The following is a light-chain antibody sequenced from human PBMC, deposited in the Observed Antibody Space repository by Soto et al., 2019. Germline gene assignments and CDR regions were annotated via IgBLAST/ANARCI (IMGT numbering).Light chain of an antibody. J-gene: IGKJ1*01. CDR2: AAS. V-gene: IGKV1-39*01. Sequence: DIQMTQSPSALSASVGDRITVACRGSQSISRYLNWYQHTPEKAPKLLINAASSLERGVPSRFSGGGSGTDFTLNISSLQPDDFATYYCQQNYRATPWTFGQGTKVDIK. CDR1: QSISRY. CDR3: QQNYRATPWT.